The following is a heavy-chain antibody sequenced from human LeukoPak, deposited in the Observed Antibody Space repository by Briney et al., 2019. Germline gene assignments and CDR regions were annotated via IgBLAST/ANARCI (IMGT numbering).Heavy chain of an antibody. V-gene: IGHV3-33*01. CDR3: VRGSGAYYDP. Sequence: PGRSLRLSCAASGFTFSSYGIHWVRQAPGKGPEWVALIWYDGSNKYYADSVKGRFTISRDNSKNTLYLQMNSLRAEDTAVYHCVRGSGAYYDPWGQGTLVTVSS. J-gene: IGHJ5*02. CDR2: IWYDGSNK. D-gene: IGHD1-26*01. CDR1: GFTFSSYG.